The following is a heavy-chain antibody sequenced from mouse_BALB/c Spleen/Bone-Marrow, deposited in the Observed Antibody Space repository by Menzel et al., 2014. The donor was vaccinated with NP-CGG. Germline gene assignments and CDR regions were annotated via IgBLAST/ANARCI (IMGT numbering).Heavy chain of an antibody. J-gene: IGHJ4*01. D-gene: IGHD1-1*01. V-gene: IGHV1-80*01. CDR3: ASRGDYSYAMDY. Sequence: VQGVESGAELVRPGSSVKISCKASGYTFSNYWMNWMKRRPGQGLEWIGQIYPGDGDTNYIGKFTGKATLTADKSSSTAYMQLSSLTSEDSAVYFCASRGDYSYAMDYWGQGTSVTVSS. CDR2: IYPGDGDT. CDR1: GYTFSNYW.